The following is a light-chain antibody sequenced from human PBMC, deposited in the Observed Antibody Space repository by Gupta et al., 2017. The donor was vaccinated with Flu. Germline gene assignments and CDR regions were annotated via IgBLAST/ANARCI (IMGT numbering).Light chain of an antibody. V-gene: IGKV1-12*01. J-gene: IGKJ4*02. Sequence: DIQMTQSPSSVSASVGDRVTVTCRASQVIYSQLGWYQQKPGKAPKLLIYPASTLQSGVPSRVSGSGSETDFTLTITSLQPEDAATYYCQKDHSFPVTFGGGSKVEIK. CDR2: PAS. CDR3: QKDHSFPVT. CDR1: QVIYSQ.